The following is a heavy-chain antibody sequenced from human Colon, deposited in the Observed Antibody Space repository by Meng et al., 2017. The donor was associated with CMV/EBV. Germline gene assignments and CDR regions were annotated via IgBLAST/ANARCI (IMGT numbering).Heavy chain of an antibody. CDR2: VYWDDDK. CDR3: VFRLEYPRRSSYYFDQ. CDR1: FSRSTSGVS. Sequence: FSRSTSGVSGGWVRQPPGKALEWLALVYWDDDKRYSPSLRSRLTITKDTSKNQVVFTMSHLDPVDTATYHCVFRLEYPRRSSYYFDQWGQGTLVTVSS. J-gene: IGHJ4*02. V-gene: IGHV2-5*02. D-gene: IGHD3-10*01.